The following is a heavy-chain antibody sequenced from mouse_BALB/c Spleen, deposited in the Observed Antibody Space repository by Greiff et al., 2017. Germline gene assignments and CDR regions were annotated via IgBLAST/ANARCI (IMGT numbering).Heavy chain of an antibody. CDR2: IWSGGST. V-gene: IGHV2-2*02. D-gene: IGHD1-1*02. CDR3: ARNKVGYYFDY. J-gene: IGHJ2*01. CDR1: GFSLTSYG. Sequence: VQVVESGPGLVQPSQSLSITCTASGFSLTSYGVHWVRQSPGKGLEWLGVIWSGGSTAYNAAFISRLSISKDNSKSQVFFKMNSLQANDTAIDYCARNKVGYYFDYWGQGTTLTVSS.